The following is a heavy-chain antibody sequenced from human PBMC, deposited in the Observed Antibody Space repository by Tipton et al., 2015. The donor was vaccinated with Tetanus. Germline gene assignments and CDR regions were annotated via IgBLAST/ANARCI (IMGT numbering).Heavy chain of an antibody. Sequence: SLRLSCAASGFTFRGYGMQWVRQAPGKGLEWVAIISYDGYNKYYDGSVKGRFTISRDNSKKTLYLQMNSLRAEDTAVYYCARDVIAVAGSYGMDVWGQGTTVTVSS. D-gene: IGHD6-19*01. CDR2: ISYDGYNK. J-gene: IGHJ6*02. V-gene: IGHV3-30*03. CDR3: ARDVIAVAGSYGMDV. CDR1: GFTFRGYG.